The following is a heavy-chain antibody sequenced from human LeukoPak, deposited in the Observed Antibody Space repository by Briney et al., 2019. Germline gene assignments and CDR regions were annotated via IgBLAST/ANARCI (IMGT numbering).Heavy chain of an antibody. J-gene: IGHJ4*02. CDR3: ARRRGGGFDY. CDR2: IYYSGST. CDR1: GGSISSSSYY. D-gene: IGHD3-16*01. Sequence: SETLSLTCTVSGGSISSSSYYWGWIRQPPGKGLEWIGSIYYSGSTYYNPSLKSRVTISVDTSKNQFSPKLSSVTAADTAVYYCARRRGGGFDYWGQGTLVTVSS. V-gene: IGHV4-39*01.